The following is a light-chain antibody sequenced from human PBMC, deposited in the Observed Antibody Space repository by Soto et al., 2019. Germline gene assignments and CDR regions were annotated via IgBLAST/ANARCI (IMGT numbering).Light chain of an antibody. CDR2: GAS. J-gene: IGKJ1*01. Sequence: EIVLTQSPGTLSLSPGERATLSCRSSQSVSNNYLAWYQQKPGQAPRLLIYGASNRATGIPDRFSGSGSGTDFTLTISRLEPEDFGVFFCQQYGNSPLTFGQGTKVDIK. CDR1: QSVSNNY. V-gene: IGKV3-20*01. CDR3: QQYGNSPLT.